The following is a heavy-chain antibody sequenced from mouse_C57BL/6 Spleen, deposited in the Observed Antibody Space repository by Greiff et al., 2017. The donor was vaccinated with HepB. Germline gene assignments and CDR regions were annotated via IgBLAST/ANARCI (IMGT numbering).Heavy chain of an antibody. Sequence: EVQVVESGPGLVKPSQSLSLTCSVTGYSITSGYYWNWIRQFPGNKLEWMGYISYDGSNNYNPSLKNRISITRDTSKNQFFLKLNSVTTEDTATYYCARGGLRYLWYFDVWGTGTTVTVSS. V-gene: IGHV3-6*01. CDR3: ARGGLRYLWYFDV. CDR2: ISYDGSN. CDR1: GYSITSGYY. D-gene: IGHD1-1*01. J-gene: IGHJ1*03.